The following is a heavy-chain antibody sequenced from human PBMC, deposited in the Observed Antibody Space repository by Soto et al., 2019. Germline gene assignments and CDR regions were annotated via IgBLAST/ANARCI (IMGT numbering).Heavy chain of an antibody. D-gene: IGHD3-3*01. CDR2: ISSDGEST. CDR1: GFTFSSYA. CDR3: TRGGRYDFGGWCRGCYMDA. Sequence: EVQVVESGGGLVQPGGSLRLSCTASGFTFSSYAMHWVRQAPGKGPEYVSAISSDGESTDYANSVKGRFTISRDNSKNTLDLKGGSLRAEDTALYYCTRGGRYDFGGWCRGCYMDAWGKGPTVTVSS. V-gene: IGHV3-64*01. J-gene: IGHJ6*04.